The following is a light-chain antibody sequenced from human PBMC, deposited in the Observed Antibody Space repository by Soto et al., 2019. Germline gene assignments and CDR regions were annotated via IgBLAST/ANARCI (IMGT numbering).Light chain of an antibody. J-gene: IGKJ1*01. CDR2: GAR. CDR1: QSVISTY. Sequence: EIVVTQSPCTLSLSPGERATLSCRASQSVISTYLAWYQQKPGQAPRLLIYGARTRATGVPDRFSASGSGTDFSLTISRLEPEDFAVYYCQQYGTSPWTFGQGTKVDIK. V-gene: IGKV3-20*01. CDR3: QQYGTSPWT.